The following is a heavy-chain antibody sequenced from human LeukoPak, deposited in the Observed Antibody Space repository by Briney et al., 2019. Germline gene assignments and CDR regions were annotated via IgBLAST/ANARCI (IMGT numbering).Heavy chain of an antibody. CDR2: ISDDGSNK. Sequence: GRSLRLSCAASGFTYSSYGMHWVRQAPGKGLEWVAVISDDGSNKYYADSVKGRFTISRDNSKNTLYLQMNSLRAEDTAVYYCAKDHGIAAAGNEGDAFDIWGQGTMVTVSS. CDR3: AKDHGIAAAGNEGDAFDI. D-gene: IGHD6-13*01. J-gene: IGHJ3*02. V-gene: IGHV3-30*18. CDR1: GFTYSSYG.